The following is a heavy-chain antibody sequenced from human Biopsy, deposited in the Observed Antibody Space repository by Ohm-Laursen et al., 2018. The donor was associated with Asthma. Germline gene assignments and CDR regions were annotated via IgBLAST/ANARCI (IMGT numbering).Heavy chain of an antibody. Sequence: SVKVSCKAPGGTFSNFAISWVRQAPGQGLEWLGGIMTVFGTTNYAQKFQGRVTITADESTSTAYMEVTSLRSEDTTIYYCARCQVGYSSGWSLLLKKIYYSGMDAWGQGTAVTVSS. J-gene: IGHJ6*02. D-gene: IGHD6-19*01. CDR1: GGTFSNFA. CDR3: ARCQVGYSSGWSLLLKKIYYSGMDA. V-gene: IGHV1-69*01. CDR2: IMTVFGTT.